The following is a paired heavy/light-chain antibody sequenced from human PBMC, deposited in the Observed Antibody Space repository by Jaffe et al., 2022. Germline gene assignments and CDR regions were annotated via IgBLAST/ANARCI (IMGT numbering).Heavy chain of an antibody. CDR3: AKDFSGWSNWFDP. J-gene: IGHJ5*02. CDR1: GFTFSSYG. CDR2: IRYDGSDGSNK. D-gene: IGHD6-19*01. Sequence: QVQLVESGGGVVQPGGSLRLSCAASGFTFSSYGMHWVRQAPGKGLEWVAFIRYDGSDGSNKYYADSVKGRFTISRDKSKNTLYLQMNSLRAEDTAVYYCAKDFSGWSNWFDPWGQGTLVTVSS. V-gene: IGHV3-30*02.
Light chain of an antibody. J-gene: IGKJ4*01. CDR3: QQRSNWPSLT. CDR1: QSVSSF. V-gene: IGKV3-11*01. CDR2: DAS. Sequence: EIVLTQSPATLSLSPGERATLSCRASQSVSSFLAWYQQKPGQAPRLLIYDASNRATGIPARFSGSGSGTDFTLTISSLEPEDFAVYYCQQRSNWPSLTFGGGTKVEIK.